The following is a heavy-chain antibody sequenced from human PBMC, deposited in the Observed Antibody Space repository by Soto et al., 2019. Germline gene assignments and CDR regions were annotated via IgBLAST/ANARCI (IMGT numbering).Heavy chain of an antibody. Sequence: EVPLVESGGGLIQPGGSLRLSCVVSGFTVSSANYMSWVRQAPGKGLEWVSVIYPGDTTFYADSVKGRFTISRDNSKNTLYPQMNSLRAEDTAVYYCHGYGYWGQGTLVTVSS. CDR2: IYPGDTT. CDR3: HGYGY. V-gene: IGHV3-53*01. D-gene: IGHD5-12*01. J-gene: IGHJ4*02. CDR1: GFTVSSANY.